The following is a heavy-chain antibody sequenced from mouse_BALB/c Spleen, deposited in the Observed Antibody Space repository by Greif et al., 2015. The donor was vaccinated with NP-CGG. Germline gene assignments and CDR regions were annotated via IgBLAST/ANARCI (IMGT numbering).Heavy chain of an antibody. V-gene: IGHV14-3*02. CDR1: GFNIKDTY. J-gene: IGHJ3*01. Sequence: EVKLMESGAELVKPGASVKLSCPASGFNIKDTYMHWVKQRPEQGLEWIGRIDPANGNTKYDPKFQGKATITADTSSNTAYLQLSSLTSEDTAVYYCARNDGFAYWGQGTLVTVSA. D-gene: IGHD2-12*01. CDR2: IDPANGNT. CDR3: ARNDGFAY.